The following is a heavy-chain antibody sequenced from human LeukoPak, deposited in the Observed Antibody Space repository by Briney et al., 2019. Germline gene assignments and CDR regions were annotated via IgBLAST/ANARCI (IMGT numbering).Heavy chain of an antibody. CDR1: GYAFTTYG. CDR2: ISPYNGKT. J-gene: IGHJ4*02. Sequence: GSLKVSCKTSGYAFTTYGISWVRQAPGRGLEWMGCISPYNGKTNYAQNVQGRVTMTTDTSTSAAYMELRTLRSGDAAVYYCAGGANYYDTSGSFDYWGQGTLVTVSS. V-gene: IGHV1-18*01. CDR3: AGGANYYDTSGSFDY. D-gene: IGHD3-22*01.